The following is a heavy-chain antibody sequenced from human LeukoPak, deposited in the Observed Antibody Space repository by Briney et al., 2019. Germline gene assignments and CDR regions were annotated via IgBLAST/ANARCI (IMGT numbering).Heavy chain of an antibody. J-gene: IGHJ6*02. CDR2: ISWNSGSI. V-gene: IGHV3-9*01. CDR1: GFTFDDYA. D-gene: IGHD1-26*01. Sequence: GGSLRLSRAASGFTFDDYAMHWVRQAPGKGLEWVSGISWNSGSIGYADSVKGRFTISRDNAKNSLYLQMNSLRAEDTALYYCAKDRGGSYYYYYGMDVWGQGTTVTVSS. CDR3: AKDRGGSYYYYYGMDV.